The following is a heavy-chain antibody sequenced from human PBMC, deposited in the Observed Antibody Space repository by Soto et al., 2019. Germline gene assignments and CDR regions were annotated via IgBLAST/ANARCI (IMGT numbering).Heavy chain of an antibody. CDR2: MNPNSGNT. V-gene: IGHV1-8*01. CDR1: GYTFTSYD. CDR3: ARDRCTNGVCYGHHDAFDI. Sequence: ASVKVSCKASGYTFTSYDINWVRQATGQGLEWMGWMNPNSGNTGYAQKLQGRVTMTRNTSISTAYMELSSLRSEDTAVYYCARDRCTNGVCYGHHDAFDIWGQGTMVTVSS. D-gene: IGHD2-8*01. J-gene: IGHJ3*02.